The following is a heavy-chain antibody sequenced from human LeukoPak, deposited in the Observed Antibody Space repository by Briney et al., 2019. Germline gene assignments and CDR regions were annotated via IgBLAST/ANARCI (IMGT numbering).Heavy chain of an antibody. CDR2: INPSGGST. V-gene: IGHV1-46*01. D-gene: IGHD3-10*01. CDR1: GYTFINYY. Sequence: ASVKVSCKASGYTFINYYMHWVRQAPGQGLEWMGIINPSGGSTRYAQKFQGRVTLTRDTSTSTVYMQLSSLRSDDTAVYYCARGEYAFDIWGQGTMVTVSS. CDR3: ARGEYAFDI. J-gene: IGHJ3*02.